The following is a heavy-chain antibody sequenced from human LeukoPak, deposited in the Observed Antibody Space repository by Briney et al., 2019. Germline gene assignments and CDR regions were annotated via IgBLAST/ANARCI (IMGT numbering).Heavy chain of an antibody. Sequence: SETLSLTCTVSGGSISSSSYYWGWIRQPPGKGLGWIGSIYYSGSTYYNPSLKSRVTISVDTSKNQFSLKLSSVTAADTAVYYCARRSEGSSGWSYFDYWGQGTLVTVSS. J-gene: IGHJ4*02. CDR1: GGSISSSSYY. V-gene: IGHV4-39*01. D-gene: IGHD6-19*01. CDR3: ARRSEGSSGWSYFDY. CDR2: IYYSGST.